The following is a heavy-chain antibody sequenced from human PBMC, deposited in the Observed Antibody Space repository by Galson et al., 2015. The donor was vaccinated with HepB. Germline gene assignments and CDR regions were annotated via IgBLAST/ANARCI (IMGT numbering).Heavy chain of an antibody. CDR3: ASGWAAAGRSRYFQH. CDR2: IYSGGST. J-gene: IGHJ1*01. D-gene: IGHD6-13*01. CDR1: GFTVSSNY. V-gene: IGHV3-66*01. Sequence: SLRLSCAASGFTVSSNYMSWVRQAPGKGLEWVSVIYSGGSTYYADSVKGRFTISRDNSKNTLYLQMNSLRAEDTAVYYCASGWAAAGRSRYFQHWGQGTLVTVSS.